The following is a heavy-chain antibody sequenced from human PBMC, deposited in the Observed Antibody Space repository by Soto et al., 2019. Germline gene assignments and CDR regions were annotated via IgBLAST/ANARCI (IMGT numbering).Heavy chain of an antibody. D-gene: IGHD2-21*02. CDR2: ISSSSSYT. V-gene: IGHV3-11*06. CDR3: ARDCGGDCYYYYGMDV. Sequence: SLRLSCASSGFTFSDYYMSWIRQAPGKGLEWVSYISSSSSYTNYADSVKGRFTISRDNAKNSLYLQMNSLRAEDTAVYYCARDCGGDCYYYYGMDVWGQGTTVTVSS. CDR1: GFTFSDYY. J-gene: IGHJ6*02.